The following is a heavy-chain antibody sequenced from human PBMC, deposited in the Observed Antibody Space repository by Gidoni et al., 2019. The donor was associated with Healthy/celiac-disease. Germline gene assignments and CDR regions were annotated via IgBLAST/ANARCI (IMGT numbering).Heavy chain of an antibody. CDR2: ISGSGGST. CDR1: GFTFSSYA. V-gene: IGHV3-23*04. D-gene: IGHD3-10*01. J-gene: IGHJ5*02. CDR3: AKDKYPQSYYYGSGSPDAGWFDP. Sequence: EVQLVESGGGLVQPGGSLRLSCAASGFTFSSYAMSWARQAPGKGLDWISAISGSGGSTYYADSVKGRFTISRDNSKNTLYLQMNSLRAEDTAVYYCAKDKYPQSYYYGSGSPDAGWFDPWGQGTLVTVSS.